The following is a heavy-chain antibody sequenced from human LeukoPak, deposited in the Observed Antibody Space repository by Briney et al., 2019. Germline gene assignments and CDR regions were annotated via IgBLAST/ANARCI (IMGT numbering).Heavy chain of an antibody. CDR1: GYTLTELS. D-gene: IGHD1-7*01. V-gene: IGHV1-24*01. CDR3: ATDLWYNWNYVYDY. J-gene: IGHJ4*02. Sequence: ASVKVSRKVSGYTLTELSMHWVRQAPGKGLEWMGGFDPEDGEIIYAQKFQGRVTMTEDTSTDTAYMELSSLRSEDTAVYYCATDLWYNWNYVYDYWGQGTLVTVSS. CDR2: FDPEDGEI.